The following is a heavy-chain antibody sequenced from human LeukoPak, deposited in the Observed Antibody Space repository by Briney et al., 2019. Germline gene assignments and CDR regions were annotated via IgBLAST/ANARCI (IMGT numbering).Heavy chain of an antibody. CDR2: IYHSGSP. V-gene: IGHV4-4*02. CDR1: GGSISSNNW. Sequence: SETLSLTCAVSGGSISSNNWWGWVRQPPGRGLEWIGEIYHSGSPNYNPSLKSRVTISVDKSRNHFSLNLSSVTAADTAVYYCARGHYYDSSGYYEIFDYWGQGTLVTVSS. CDR3: ARGHYYDSSGYYEIFDY. D-gene: IGHD3-22*01. J-gene: IGHJ4*02.